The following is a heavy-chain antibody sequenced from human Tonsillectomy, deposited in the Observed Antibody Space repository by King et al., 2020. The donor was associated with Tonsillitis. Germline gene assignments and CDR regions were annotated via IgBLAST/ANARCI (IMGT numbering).Heavy chain of an antibody. J-gene: IGHJ3*02. CDR2: IYYSGST. CDR1: GGSISSYY. CDR3: ARDFNLRGYGGNSGDYDAFDI. D-gene: IGHD4-23*01. V-gene: IGHV4-59*01. Sequence: VQLQESGPGLVKPSETLSLTCTVSGGSISSYYWSWIRQPPGKGLEWIGYIYYSGSTNYNPSLKSRVTISVDTSKNQFSLKLSSVTAADTAVYYCARDFNLRGYGGNSGDYDAFDIWGQGTMVTVSS.